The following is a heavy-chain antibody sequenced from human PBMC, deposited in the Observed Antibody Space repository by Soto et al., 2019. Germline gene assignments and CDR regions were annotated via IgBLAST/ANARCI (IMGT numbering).Heavy chain of an antibody. CDR3: AREGVAPYYYYGMDV. D-gene: IGHD5-12*01. V-gene: IGHV1-18*01. CDR1: GYTFTRSG. CDR2: ISTYNGDT. Sequence: ASVRVSCKASGYTFTRSGISWVRQAPGQGLEWMGWISTYNGDTNYAQTFQGRVTMTTDTSTSTVHMEVRSLRSDDTAVYYCAREGVAPYYYYGMDVWGQGTPVTVSS. J-gene: IGHJ6*02.